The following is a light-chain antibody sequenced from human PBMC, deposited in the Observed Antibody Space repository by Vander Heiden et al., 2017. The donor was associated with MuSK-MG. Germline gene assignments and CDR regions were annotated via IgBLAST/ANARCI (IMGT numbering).Light chain of an antibody. CDR2: DAS. CDR3: QQYGSSPRT. Sequence: EIVLTHSPATLPLSPGERATLSCRASQSVSSSYLAWYQQKPGLAPRLLIYDASSRATGIPDSFSGSGSGTDFTLTISRLQPEDFAVYYCQQYGSSPRTFGQGTKVEIK. J-gene: IGKJ1*01. V-gene: IGKV3D-20*01. CDR1: QSVSSSY.